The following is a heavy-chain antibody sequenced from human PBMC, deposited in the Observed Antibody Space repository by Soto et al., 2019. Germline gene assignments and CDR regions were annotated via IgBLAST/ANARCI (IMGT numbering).Heavy chain of an antibody. CDR3: ARDLHYGDYWGGWFDP. CDR1: GGTFSSYA. Sequence: QVQLVQSGAEVKKPGSSVKVSCKASGGTFSSYAISWVRQAPGQGLEWMGGIIPIFGTANYAQKFRGRVTITADESTSTAYMELSSLRSEDTAVYYCARDLHYGDYWGGWFDPWGQGTLVTVSS. D-gene: IGHD4-17*01. V-gene: IGHV1-69*01. CDR2: IIPIFGTA. J-gene: IGHJ5*02.